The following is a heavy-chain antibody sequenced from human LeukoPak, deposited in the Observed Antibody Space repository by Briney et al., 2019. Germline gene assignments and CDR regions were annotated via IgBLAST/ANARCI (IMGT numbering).Heavy chain of an antibody. Sequence: SETLSLTCTVSGYSISSGYYWGWIRQPPGKGLEWIGSIYHSGSTYYNPSLKSRVTISVDTSKNQFSLKLSSVTAADTAVYYCAREKIGYYDGSGRGWFDPWGQGTLVTVSS. D-gene: IGHD3-22*01. V-gene: IGHV4-38-2*02. CDR3: AREKIGYYDGSGRGWFDP. CDR1: GYSISSGYY. CDR2: IYHSGST. J-gene: IGHJ5*02.